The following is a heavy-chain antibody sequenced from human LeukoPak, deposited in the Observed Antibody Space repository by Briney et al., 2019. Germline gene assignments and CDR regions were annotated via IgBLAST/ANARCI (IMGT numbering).Heavy chain of an antibody. CDR1: GYTFTSYG. CDR3: ARVGVAAAGPGNAFDI. CDR2: ISAYNGNT. Sequence: WASVKVSCKASGYTFTSYGISWVRQAPGQGLEWMGWISAYNGNTNYAQKLQGRVTMTTDTSTSTAYMELRSLRSDDTAVYYCARVGVAAAGPGNAFDIWGQGTVVTVSS. D-gene: IGHD6-13*01. J-gene: IGHJ3*02. V-gene: IGHV1-18*01.